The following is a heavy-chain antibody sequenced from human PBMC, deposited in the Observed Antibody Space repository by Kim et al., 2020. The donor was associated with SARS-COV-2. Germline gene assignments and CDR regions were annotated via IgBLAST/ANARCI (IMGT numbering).Heavy chain of an antibody. V-gene: IGHV1-24*01. J-gene: IGHJ6*02. D-gene: IGHD1-26*01. CDR1: GYTLTELS. CDR3: ALGYSGSYHYYYYGMDV. Sequence: ASVKVSCKVSGYTLTELSMHWVRQAPGKGLEWMGGFDPEDGETIYAQKFQGRVTMTEDTSTDTAYMELSSLRSEDTAVYYCALGYSGSYHYYYYGMDVWGQGTTVTVSS. CDR2: FDPEDGET.